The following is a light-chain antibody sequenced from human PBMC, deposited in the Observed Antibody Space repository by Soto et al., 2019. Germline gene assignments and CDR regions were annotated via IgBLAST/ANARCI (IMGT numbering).Light chain of an antibody. Sequence: EVVMTQSPATLSVSPGERATLSCRASQDIRSNLAWYQQKPGQAPRLLIYGASIRATGIPDRFSGSGSGTDFTLTIRRVEPADFAVYYCQQYGSLPITIGVGTRLEIK. CDR3: QQYGSLPIT. CDR2: GAS. J-gene: IGKJ5*01. V-gene: IGKV3-20*01. CDR1: QDIRSN.